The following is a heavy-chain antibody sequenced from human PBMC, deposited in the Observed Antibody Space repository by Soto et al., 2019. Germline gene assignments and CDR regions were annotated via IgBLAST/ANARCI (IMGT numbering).Heavy chain of an antibody. J-gene: IGHJ6*01. CDR2: IYPGDSDT. V-gene: IGHV5-51*01. CDR3: ARGEYSEIYHSGMDV. CDR1: GYSFISHW. D-gene: IGHD3-10*01. Sequence: PWQLLQISWKVSGYSFISHWIGWMRQMQEKGLEWMGIIYPGDSDTRYSPSFQGQVTISADKSISTAYLQWSSLKASDTAMYYFARGEYSEIYHSGMDVWRQGATVTGSS.